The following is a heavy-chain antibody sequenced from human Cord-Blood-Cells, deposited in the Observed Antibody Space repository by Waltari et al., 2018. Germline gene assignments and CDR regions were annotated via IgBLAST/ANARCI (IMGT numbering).Heavy chain of an antibody. J-gene: IGHJ4*02. CDR2: IWYDGSNK. D-gene: IGHD2-2*01. CDR1: GFPFSSYG. Sequence: QVQLVESGGGVVQPGRSLRLSCAASGFPFSSYGMPWVRQAPDKGVEGVAVIWYDGSNKYYADSVKGRFTISRDNSKNTLYLQMNSLRAEDTAVYYCARAYQLLYYFDYWGQGTLVTVSS. V-gene: IGHV3-33*01. CDR3: ARAYQLLYYFDY.